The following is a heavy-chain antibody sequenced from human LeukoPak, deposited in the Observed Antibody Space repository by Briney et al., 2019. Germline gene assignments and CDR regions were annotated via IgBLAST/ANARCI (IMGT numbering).Heavy chain of an antibody. J-gene: IGHJ4*02. V-gene: IGHV3-30-3*02. CDR1: GFTFSSYA. D-gene: IGHD1-14*01. CDR2: ISYDGSNK. Sequence: PGRSLRLSCAASGFTFSSYAMHWVRQAPGKGLEWVAVISYDGSNKYYADSVKGRFTISRDNSKNTLYLQMNSLRAEDTAVYYCAKNQFSGNHTPGGFDYWGQGTLVTVSS. CDR3: AKNQFSGNHTPGGFDY.